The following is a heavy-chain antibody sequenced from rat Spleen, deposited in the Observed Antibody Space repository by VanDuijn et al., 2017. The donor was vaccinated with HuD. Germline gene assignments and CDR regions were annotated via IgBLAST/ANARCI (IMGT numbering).Heavy chain of an antibody. CDR1: GYSITSNY. D-gene: IGHD1-1*01. CDR3: ASPYFVGAYYY. J-gene: IGHJ2*01. Sequence: EVQLQESGPGLVKPSQSLSLTCSVTGYSITSNYWVWIRKFPGNKMEWIGHINYNNNTNYNPSLRSRISITRDASKSQFFLQLNSVTPEDTATYYCASPYFVGAYYYWGQGVMVTVSS. CDR2: INYNNNT. V-gene: IGHV3-1*01.